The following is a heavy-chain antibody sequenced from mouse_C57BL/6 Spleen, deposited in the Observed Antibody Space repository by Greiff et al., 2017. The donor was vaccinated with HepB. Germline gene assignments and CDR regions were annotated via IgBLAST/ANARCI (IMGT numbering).Heavy chain of an antibody. CDR1: GYTFTSYW. Sequence: VQLQQPGAELVRPGSSVKLSCKASGYTFTSYWMDWVKQRPGQGLEWIGNIYPSDSETHYNQKFKDKATLTVDKSSSTAYMQLSSLTSEDSAVYDCARGGIYYDYDVGYFDYWGQGTTLTVSS. D-gene: IGHD2-4*01. CDR2: IYPSDSET. J-gene: IGHJ2*01. V-gene: IGHV1-61*01. CDR3: ARGGIYYDYDVGYFDY.